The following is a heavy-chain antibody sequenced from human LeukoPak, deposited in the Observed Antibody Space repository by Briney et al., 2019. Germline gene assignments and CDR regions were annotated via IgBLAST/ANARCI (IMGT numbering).Heavy chain of an antibody. D-gene: IGHD3-3*01. V-gene: IGHV4-34*01. CDR2: INHSGST. CDR3: ARVYDFWSGPREYAY. J-gene: IGHJ4*02. CDR1: GGSFSGYY. Sequence: PSETLSLTCAVYGGSFSGYYWSWIRQPPGKGLEWIGEINHSGSTNYNPSLKSRVTISVDTSKNQFSLKLSSVTAADTAVYYCARVYDFWSGPREYAYWGQGTLVTVSS.